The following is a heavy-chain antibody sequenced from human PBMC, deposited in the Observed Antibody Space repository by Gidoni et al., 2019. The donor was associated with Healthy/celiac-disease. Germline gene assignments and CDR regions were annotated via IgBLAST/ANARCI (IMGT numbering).Heavy chain of an antibody. V-gene: IGHV5-51*01. CDR1: GHSFTSYG. CDR2: SYPGDSDP. D-gene: IGHD3-10*01. Sequence: EVQLVQSGAEVKKPGESLKIPGKGSGHSFTSYGNGCVRQMPGKGLEWMGISYPGDSDPRYSPSFQSQVTISADKSISTAYLQWSSLKASDTAMYYCARHGLSLLWFGELSPTWGMDVWGQGTTVTVSS. CDR3: ARHGLSLLWFGELSPTWGMDV. J-gene: IGHJ6*02.